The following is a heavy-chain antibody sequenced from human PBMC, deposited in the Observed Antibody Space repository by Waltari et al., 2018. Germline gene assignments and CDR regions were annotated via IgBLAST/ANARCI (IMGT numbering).Heavy chain of an antibody. D-gene: IGHD4-4*01. CDR2: IYHSGST. CDR3: ARNMPTLTTGAFDV. Sequence: QVQLQESGPGLVKPSETLSLTCAVSGYSISSGDYWGWIRQPPGKGLEWIGSIYHSGSTYYNPSLKSRVTISVDTSKNHFSLWLTSVTAADTAVYYCARNMPTLTTGAFDVWGQGTMVTVSS. CDR1: GYSISSGDY. V-gene: IGHV4-38-2*01. J-gene: IGHJ3*01.